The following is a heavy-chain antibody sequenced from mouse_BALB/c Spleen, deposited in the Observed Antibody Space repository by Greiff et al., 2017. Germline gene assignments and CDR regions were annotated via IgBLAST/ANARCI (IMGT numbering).Heavy chain of an antibody. J-gene: IGHJ3*01. V-gene: IGHV3-2*02. CDR3: ARLDRSWFAY. CDR2: ISYSGST. CDR1: GYSITSDYA. D-gene: IGHD2-14*01. Sequence: VQLQQSGPGLVKPSQSLSLTCTVTGYSITSDYAWNWIRQFPGNKLEWMGYISYSGSTSYNPSLKSRISITRDTSKNQFFLQLNSVTTEDTATYYCARLDRSWFAYWGQGTLVTVSA.